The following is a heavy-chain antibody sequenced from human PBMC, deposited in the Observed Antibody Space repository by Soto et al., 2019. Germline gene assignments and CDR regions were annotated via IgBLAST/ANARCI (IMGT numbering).Heavy chain of an antibody. V-gene: IGHV4-4*07. CDR1: GGSISSYY. CDR3: ARVESEYQLLYDYWFDP. D-gene: IGHD2-2*02. J-gene: IGHJ5*02. Sequence: SETLSLTCTVSGGSISSYYWSWIRQPAGKGLEWVGRIYTSGSTNYNPSLKSRVTMSVDTSKNQFSLKLSSVTAADTAVYYCARVESEYQLLYDYWFDPWGQGTLVTVSS. CDR2: IYTSGST.